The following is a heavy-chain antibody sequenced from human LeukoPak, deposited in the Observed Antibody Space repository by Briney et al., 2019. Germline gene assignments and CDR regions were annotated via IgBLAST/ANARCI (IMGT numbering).Heavy chain of an antibody. CDR1: GYTFTSYG. Sequence: SVKVSCKASGYTFTSYGISWVRQAPGQGLEWMGGIIPIFGTANYAQKFQGRVTITADESTSTAYMELSSLRSEDTAVYYCARARRFSSLHFDYWGQGTLVSVSS. J-gene: IGHJ4*02. D-gene: IGHD6-13*01. CDR3: ARARRFSSLHFDY. V-gene: IGHV1-69*13. CDR2: IIPIFGTA.